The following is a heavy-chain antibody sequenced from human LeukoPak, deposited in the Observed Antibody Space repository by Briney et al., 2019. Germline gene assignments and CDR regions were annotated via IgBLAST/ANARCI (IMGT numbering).Heavy chain of an antibody. V-gene: IGHV3-23*01. CDR1: GIIFGSHG. D-gene: IGHD2-2*02. Sequence: GGSLRLSCAASGIIFGSHGMAWVRQAPGKGLEWVSSISPNGDRTFHADFVKGRFTISRDNSKNTVSLHMNSLRAEDSAIYRCARAYDKAYNYWGQGTLVTVPS. CDR3: ARAYDKAYNY. J-gene: IGHJ4*02. CDR2: ISPNGDRT.